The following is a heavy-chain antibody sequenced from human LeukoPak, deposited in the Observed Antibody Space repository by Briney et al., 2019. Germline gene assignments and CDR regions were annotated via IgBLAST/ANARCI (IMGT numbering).Heavy chain of an antibody. J-gene: IGHJ4*02. V-gene: IGHV3-21*01. Sequence: GGSLRLSCAASGFTFNNYSMIWVRQAPGKGLEWVSSISGGSAHLYYTASVKGRFTISRDNAKNSLYLQMNSLRAEDTAVYYCARAPPYYYDSSGYYYRMYYFDYWGQGTLVTVSS. CDR1: GFTFNNYS. D-gene: IGHD3-22*01. CDR3: ARAPPYYYDSSGYYYRMYYFDY. CDR2: ISGGSAHL.